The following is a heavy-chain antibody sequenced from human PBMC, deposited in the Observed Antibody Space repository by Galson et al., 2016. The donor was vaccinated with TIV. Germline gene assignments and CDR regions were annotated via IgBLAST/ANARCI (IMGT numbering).Heavy chain of an antibody. D-gene: IGHD2-8*01. CDR3: ARGLRNSMLRGQGDWFDP. Sequence: TLSLPCGVSGDSISSGGYSWNWIRQPPGKGLEWIGYIYFGGATYSNPSPESPVTISLDTSKHQFSLTPSSAIAADTALYYCARGLRNSMLRGQGDWFDPWGQGTLVTVSS. CDR1: GDSISSGGYS. V-gene: IGHV4-30-2*05. CDR2: IYFGGAT. J-gene: IGHJ5*02.